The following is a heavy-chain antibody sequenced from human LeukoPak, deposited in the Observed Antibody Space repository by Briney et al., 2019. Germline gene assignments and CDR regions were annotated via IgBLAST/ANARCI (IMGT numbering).Heavy chain of an antibody. CDR3: AKLVSGSSGYYYDDY. CDR1: GFTFDDYA. Sequence: AGGSLRLSCAASGFTFDDYAMHWVRQATGKGLEWVSGISWYSDSIGYADSMKGRFTISRDNAKNSMYLQMNSLRAEDTALYYCAKLVSGSSGYYYDDYWGQGTLVTVSS. CDR2: ISWYSDSI. D-gene: IGHD3-22*01. J-gene: IGHJ4*02. V-gene: IGHV3-9*01.